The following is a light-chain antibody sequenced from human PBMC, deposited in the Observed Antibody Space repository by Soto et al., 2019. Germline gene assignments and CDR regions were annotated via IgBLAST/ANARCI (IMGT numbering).Light chain of an antibody. J-gene: IGKJ5*01. Sequence: EIVLTQSPGTLSLSPGERATLSCRASQRVSSNYLAWYQQKPGQAPRLLIYGASTRATGIPARFSGSGSGTEFTLTISSLQSEDFAVYYCQQYNNWPITFGQGTRLEIK. CDR3: QQYNNWPIT. V-gene: IGKV3-15*01. CDR1: QRVSSN. CDR2: GAS.